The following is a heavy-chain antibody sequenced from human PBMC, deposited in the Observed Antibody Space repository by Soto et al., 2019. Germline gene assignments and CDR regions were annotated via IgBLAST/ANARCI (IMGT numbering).Heavy chain of an antibody. CDR1: GGSFSGYY. Sequence: PSETLSLTCAVYGGSFSGYYWSWIRQPPGKGLEWIGYIYYSGSTNYNPSLKSRVTISVDTSKNQFSLKLSSVTAADTAVYYCARGPGYYYYYMDVWGKGTTVTVSS. CDR3: ARGPGYYYYYMDV. CDR2: IYYSGST. J-gene: IGHJ6*03. V-gene: IGHV4-59*01.